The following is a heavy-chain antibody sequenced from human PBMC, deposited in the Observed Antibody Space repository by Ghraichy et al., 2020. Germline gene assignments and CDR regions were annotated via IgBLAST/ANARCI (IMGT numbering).Heavy chain of an antibody. Sequence: SQTLSLTCVISGDSVSSNTAAWNWIRQSPSRGLEWLGRTYYRSKWFNDYAVSVKTRITIKSDTSKNQFSLQLNSVTPEDSAVYYCARGRNNWNSLNFDYWGQGTLVTVSS. CDR3: ARGRNNWNSLNFDY. J-gene: IGHJ4*02. V-gene: IGHV6-1*01. D-gene: IGHD1-7*01. CDR1: GDSVSSNTAA. CDR2: TYYRSKWFN.